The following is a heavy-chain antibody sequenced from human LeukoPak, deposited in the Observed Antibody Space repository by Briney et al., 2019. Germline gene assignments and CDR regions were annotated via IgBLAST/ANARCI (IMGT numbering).Heavy chain of an antibody. J-gene: IGHJ4*02. CDR3: ARARGVIPRDY. D-gene: IGHD3-10*01. CDR2: INPSGGST. Sequence: ASVKVSCKASAYTFTDYYVHWVRQAPGQGLEWMGIINPSGGSTSYAQKFQGRVTMTRDTSTSTVYMELSSLRSEDTAVYYCARARGVIPRDYWGQGTLVTVSS. V-gene: IGHV1-46*01. CDR1: AYTFTDYY.